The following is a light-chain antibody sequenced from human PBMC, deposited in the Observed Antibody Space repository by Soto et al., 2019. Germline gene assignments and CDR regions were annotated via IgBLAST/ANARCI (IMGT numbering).Light chain of an antibody. CDR2: EVN. CDR1: SSNVGSYKL. Sequence: QSALTQPASLSGSPGQSITISCTGTSSNVGSYKLVSWYQQHPVKAPKLMIFEVNKRPSVVSNRFSGSKSGNTASLTISGLKVEDEADYYCCSSGGSPTYVFGTGTKVTVL. J-gene: IGLJ1*01. CDR3: CSSGGSPTYV. V-gene: IGLV2-23*02.